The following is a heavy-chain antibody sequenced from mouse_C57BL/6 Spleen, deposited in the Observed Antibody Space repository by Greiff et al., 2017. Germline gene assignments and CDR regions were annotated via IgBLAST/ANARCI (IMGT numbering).Heavy chain of an antibody. CDR1: GYTFTSYW. V-gene: IGHV1-52*01. CDR3: AISNGLFDY. D-gene: IGHD2-5*01. CDR2: IDPSDSET. Sequence: QVHVKQPGAELVRPGSSVKLSCKATGYTFTSYWMHWVKQRPIQGLEWIGNIDPSDSETHYNQKFKDKATLTVDKSSSTAYMQLSSLTSEDSAVYYCAISNGLFDYWGQGTTLTVSS. J-gene: IGHJ2*01.